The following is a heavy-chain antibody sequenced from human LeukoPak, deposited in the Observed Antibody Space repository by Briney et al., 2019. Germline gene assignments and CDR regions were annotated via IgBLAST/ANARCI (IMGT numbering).Heavy chain of an antibody. CDR1: GFTFSSYS. Sequence: PGGSLRLSCAASGFTFSSYSMNWVRQAPGKGLEWVSYISSSSNTIYYADSVKGRFTISRDNAKNSLYLQMNSLRAEDTAVYYCARDGFIAAAGIRGAPSDYWGQGTLVTVSS. CDR2: ISSSSNTI. V-gene: IGHV3-48*01. J-gene: IGHJ4*02. D-gene: IGHD6-13*01. CDR3: ARDGFIAAAGIRGAPSDY.